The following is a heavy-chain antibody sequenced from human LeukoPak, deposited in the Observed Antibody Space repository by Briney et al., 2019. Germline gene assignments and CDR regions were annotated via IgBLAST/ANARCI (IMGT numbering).Heavy chain of an antibody. D-gene: IGHD2-2*01. J-gene: IGHJ3*02. CDR1: GFTFSSYW. Sequence: GGSLRLSCAASGFTFSSYWMHWVRQAPGKGQVWVSRINSDGSSTSYADSVKGRFTISRDNAKNTLYLQMNSLRAEDTAVYYCARDHHCSSTSCHSDAFDIWGQGTMVTVSS. CDR3: ARDHHCSSTSCHSDAFDI. V-gene: IGHV3-74*01. CDR2: INSDGSST.